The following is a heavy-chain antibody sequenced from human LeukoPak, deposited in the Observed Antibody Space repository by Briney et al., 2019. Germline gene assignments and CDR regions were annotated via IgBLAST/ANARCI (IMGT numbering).Heavy chain of an antibody. J-gene: IGHJ3*02. CDR2: ISYDGSNK. Sequence: GGSLRLSCAASGFTFSSYGMHWVRQAPGKGLEWVAVISYDGSNKYYADSVKSRFTISRDNSKNTLYLQMNSLRAEDTAVYYCAKVRAGLYDAFDIWGQGTMVTVSS. CDR3: AKVRAGLYDAFDI. CDR1: GFTFSSYG. V-gene: IGHV3-30*18. D-gene: IGHD6-13*01.